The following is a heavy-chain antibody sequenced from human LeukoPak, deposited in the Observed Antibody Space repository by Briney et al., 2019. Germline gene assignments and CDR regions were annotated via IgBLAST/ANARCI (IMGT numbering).Heavy chain of an antibody. J-gene: IGHJ3*02. CDR3: ARDRVDTVTAGAFDI. Sequence: GGSLRLSCAASGYTFSSYAMHWVRQAPGKGLEWVAVIPYDGSNKYYADSVKGRFTISRDNSKNTLYLQMNSLRAEDAAVYYCARDRVDTVTAGAFDIWGQGTMVTVSS. V-gene: IGHV3-30-3*01. D-gene: IGHD4-17*01. CDR2: IPYDGSNK. CDR1: GYTFSSYA.